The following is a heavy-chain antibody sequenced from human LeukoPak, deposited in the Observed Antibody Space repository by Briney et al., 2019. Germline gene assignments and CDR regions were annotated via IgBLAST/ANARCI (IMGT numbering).Heavy chain of an antibody. D-gene: IGHD6-19*01. Sequence: PSETLSLTCTVSGGSISSSSYYWGWIRQPPGKGLEWIGSIYYSGSTYYNPSLKRRVTISVDTSKNQFSLKLSSVTAADTAVYYCARQASIAVAGHVDYWGQGTLVTVSS. CDR2: IYYSGST. CDR3: ARQASIAVAGHVDY. J-gene: IGHJ4*02. V-gene: IGHV4-39*01. CDR1: GGSISSSSYY.